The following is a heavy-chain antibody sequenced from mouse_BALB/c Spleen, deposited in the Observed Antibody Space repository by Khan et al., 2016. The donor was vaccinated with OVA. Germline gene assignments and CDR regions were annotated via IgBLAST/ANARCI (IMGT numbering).Heavy chain of an antibody. CDR3: ARSYGSDFDY. Sequence: EVQLQQSGPELVKPGASVKISCKASGYSFTGYFMNWVMQSHGKSLEWIGRINPHIGETFYNQKFKDKATLTVDKSSSTAHMELRSLAAEDSAVYYCARSYGSDFDYWGQGTTLTVSS. V-gene: IGHV1-20*02. J-gene: IGHJ2*01. D-gene: IGHD1-1*01. CDR1: GYSFTGYF. CDR2: INPHIGET.